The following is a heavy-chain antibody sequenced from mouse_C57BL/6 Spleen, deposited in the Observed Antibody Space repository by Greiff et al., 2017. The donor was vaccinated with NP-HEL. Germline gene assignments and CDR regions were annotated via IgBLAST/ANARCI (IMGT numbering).Heavy chain of an antibody. CDR3: TREESNHPYDY. J-gene: IGHJ2*01. V-gene: IGHV1-15*01. D-gene: IGHD2-5*01. CDR2: IDPETGGT. Sequence: QVQLQQSGAELVRPGASVTLSCKASGYTFTDYEMHWVKQTPVHGLEWIGAIDPETGGTAYNQKFKGKAILTADKSSSTAYMELRSLTSEDSAVYYCTREESNHPYDYWGQGTTLTVSS. CDR1: GYTFTDYE.